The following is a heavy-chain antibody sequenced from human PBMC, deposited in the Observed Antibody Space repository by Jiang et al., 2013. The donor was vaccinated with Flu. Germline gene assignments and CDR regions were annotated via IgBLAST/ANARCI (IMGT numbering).Heavy chain of an antibody. CDR2: MNPNSGNT. Sequence: GAEVKKPGASVKVSCKASGYTFTSYDINWVRQATGQGLEWMGWMNPNSGNTGYAQKFQGRVTMTRNTSISTAYMELSSLRSEDTAVYYCARGPFGDDFWSGYYLSLPYYYYYGMDVWGQGTTVTVPS. CDR1: GYTFTSYD. J-gene: IGHJ6*02. D-gene: IGHD3-3*01. V-gene: IGHV1-8*01. CDR3: ARGPFGDDFWSGYYLSLPYYYYYGMDV.